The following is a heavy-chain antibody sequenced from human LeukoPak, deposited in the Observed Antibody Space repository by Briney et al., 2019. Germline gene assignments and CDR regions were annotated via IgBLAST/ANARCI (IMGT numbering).Heavy chain of an antibody. CDR2: INHSGST. CDR3: ARGVCYFDY. CDR1: GGSFSGYY. J-gene: IGHJ4*02. V-gene: IGHV4-34*01. Sequence: PSETLSLTCAVYGGSFSGYYWSWIRQPPGKGLEWIGEINHSGSTNYNPSLKSRVTISVDTSKNQFSLKLSSVTAADTAVYYCARGVCYFDYWGQGTLVTVSS.